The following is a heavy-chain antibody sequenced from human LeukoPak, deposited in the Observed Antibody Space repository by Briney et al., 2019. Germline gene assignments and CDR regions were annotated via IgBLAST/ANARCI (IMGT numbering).Heavy chain of an antibody. V-gene: IGHV1-2*02. Sequence: APVKVSCKASGYTFTGYYMHWVRQAPGQGLEWMGWINPNSGGTNYAQKFQGRVTMTRDTSISTAYMELSRLRSDDTAVYYCARAYCSGGSCYSGGGWFDPWGQETLVTVSS. D-gene: IGHD2-15*01. CDR3: ARAYCSGGSCYSGGGWFDP. CDR2: INPNSGGT. CDR1: GYTFTGYY. J-gene: IGHJ5*02.